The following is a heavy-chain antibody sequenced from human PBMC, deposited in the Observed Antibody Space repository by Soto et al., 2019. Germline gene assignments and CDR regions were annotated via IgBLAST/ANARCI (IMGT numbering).Heavy chain of an antibody. V-gene: IGHV1-3*01. D-gene: IGHD6-19*01. CDR2: INAGNGNT. Sequence: QAQLVQSGAEVKKPGASVKVSCKASGYTLSSFGIHWVRQAPGQRLEWMGWINAGNGNTKYSQKLQGRVSFSRDTSANTANMELTSLTSEDTAVYYCVRTRPQWLGGDSWGQGSLVTVSS. J-gene: IGHJ4*02. CDR1: GYTLSSFG. CDR3: VRTRPQWLGGDS.